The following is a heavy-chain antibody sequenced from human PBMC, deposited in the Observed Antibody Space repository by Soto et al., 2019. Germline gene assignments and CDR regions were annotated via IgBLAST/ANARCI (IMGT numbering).Heavy chain of an antibody. V-gene: IGHV1-69*06. CDR3: AALENYDFWSGYYPIYYYYGMDV. Sequence: QVQLVQSGAEVKKPGSSVKVSCKASGGTFSSYAISWVRQAPGQGLEWMGGIIPIFGTANYAQKFQGRVTITEDKSTSTAYMELSSLRSEDTAVYYCAALENYDFWSGYYPIYYYYGMDVWGQGTTVTVSS. CDR2: IIPIFGTA. D-gene: IGHD3-3*01. J-gene: IGHJ6*02. CDR1: GGTFSSYA.